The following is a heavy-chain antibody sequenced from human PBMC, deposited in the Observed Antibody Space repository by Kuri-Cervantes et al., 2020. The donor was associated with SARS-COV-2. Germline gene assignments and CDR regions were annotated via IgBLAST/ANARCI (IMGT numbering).Heavy chain of an antibody. D-gene: IGHD1-1*01. CDR1: GFTFNAYS. J-gene: IGHJ3*01. CDR2: ISSNGETT. V-gene: IGHV3-64D*06. Sequence: GGSLGLSCSASGFTFNAYSMHWVRQAPGKGLEYVSAISSNGETTYYADSVKGRFIISRDNSKNTLFLQMSGLRAEDTAVYFCVTRGGSEAFDVWGQGTMVTVSS. CDR3: VTRGGSEAFDV.